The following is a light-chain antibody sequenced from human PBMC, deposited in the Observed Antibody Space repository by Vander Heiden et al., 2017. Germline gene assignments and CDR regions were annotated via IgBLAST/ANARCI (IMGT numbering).Light chain of an antibody. CDR2: AVS. CDR1: SSDVGGYNY. CDR3: SSYSTSSTLYV. Sequence: QYALTQPASVSGSPGQSITISCTGTSSDVGGYNYVSWYQHHPGKAPKVMVHAVSNRPSGVSNRFSGSKSGSTASLTISGLQADDEADYYCSSYSTSSTLYVFGTGTKVTVL. V-gene: IGLV2-14*03. J-gene: IGLJ1*01.